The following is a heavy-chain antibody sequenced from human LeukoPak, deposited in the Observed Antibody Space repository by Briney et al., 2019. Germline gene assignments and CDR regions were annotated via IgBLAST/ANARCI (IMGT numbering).Heavy chain of an antibody. Sequence: PGGSLSLFCAASGFTLSTYVMQWVRQAPGKGLEWVALLSYDGSKTFYPDSVKGRFTISRDNSKNTLYLQMNSLRAEDTAVYYCTRNWVMDLWVQGTTVIVSS. CDR3: TRNWVMDL. J-gene: IGHJ6*02. V-gene: IGHV3-30-3*01. CDR2: LSYDGSKT. CDR1: GFTLSTYV. D-gene: IGHD3-16*01.